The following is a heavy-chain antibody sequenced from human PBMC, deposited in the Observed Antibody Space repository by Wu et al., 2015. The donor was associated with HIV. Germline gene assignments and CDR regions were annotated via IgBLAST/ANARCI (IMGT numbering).Heavy chain of an antibody. CDR3: ARVKGFIKGPSDV. CDR1: GYTFTSYG. J-gene: IGHJ3*01. V-gene: IGHV1-18*01. Sequence: QVQLVQSGAEVKKPGASVKVSCKASGYTFTSYGISWVRQAPGQGLEWMGWISAYNGETHSAQSLQGRLTMTTDTSTSTAYLELRSLTSDDTAIYYCARVKGFIKGPSDVWGQGTLVTVSS. D-gene: IGHD3-10*01. CDR2: ISAYNGET.